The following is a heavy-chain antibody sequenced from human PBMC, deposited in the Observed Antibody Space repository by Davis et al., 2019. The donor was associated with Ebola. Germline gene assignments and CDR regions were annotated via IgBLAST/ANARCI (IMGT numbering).Heavy chain of an antibody. V-gene: IGHV3-30*03. CDR3: ARVLAGAGLFDP. CDR2: ISYDGSNK. CDR1: GFTFRSYG. Sequence: LKLSCAASGFTFRSYGMHWLRQAQGKGLEWVIVISYDGSNKYYADSVKGRFTISRDNAKNSLYLQMNSLRDEDTAVYYCARVLAGAGLFDPWGQGTLVTVSS. D-gene: IGHD3-9*01. J-gene: IGHJ5*02.